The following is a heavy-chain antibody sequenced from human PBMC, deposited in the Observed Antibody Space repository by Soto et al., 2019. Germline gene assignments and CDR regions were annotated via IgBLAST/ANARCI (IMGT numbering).Heavy chain of an antibody. CDR2: ISGSGGST. Sequence: PGGSLRLSCAASGFTFSSYAMSWVRQAPGKGLEWVSAISGSGGSTYYADSVKGRFTISRDNSKNTLYLQMNSLRAEDTAVYYCGTDSLKTYYYYGMDVWGQGTTVTVSS. CDR3: GTDSLKTYYYYGMDV. V-gene: IGHV3-23*01. D-gene: IGHD2-15*01. J-gene: IGHJ6*02. CDR1: GFTFSSYA.